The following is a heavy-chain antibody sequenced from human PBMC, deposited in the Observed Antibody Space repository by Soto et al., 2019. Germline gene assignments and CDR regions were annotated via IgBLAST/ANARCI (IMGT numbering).Heavy chain of an antibody. CDR2: MNPNSGNT. CDR1: GYTFTSYD. J-gene: IGHJ6*02. V-gene: IGHV1-8*01. CDR3: ARERASFYGMDV. Sequence: QVQLVQSGAEVKKPGASVKVSCKASGYTFTSYDINWVRQATGQGLEWMGWMNPNSGNTGYAQKXXGXXNMTRNTSISTAYMEMSSLRSEDTAVYYCARERASFYGMDVWGQGTTVTVSS.